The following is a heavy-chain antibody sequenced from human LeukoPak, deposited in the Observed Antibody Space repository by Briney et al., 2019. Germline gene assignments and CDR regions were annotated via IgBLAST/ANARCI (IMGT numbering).Heavy chain of an antibody. CDR1: GSTFSSYG. Sequence: PGGSLRLSCAASGSTFSSYGMHWVRQAPGKGLEWVAVISYDGSNKYYADSVKGRFTISRDNSKNTLYLQMNSLRAEDTAVYYCAKDRAAMPTYYFDYWGQGALVTVSS. J-gene: IGHJ4*02. CDR2: ISYDGSNK. D-gene: IGHD2-2*01. V-gene: IGHV3-30*18. CDR3: AKDRAAMPTYYFDY.